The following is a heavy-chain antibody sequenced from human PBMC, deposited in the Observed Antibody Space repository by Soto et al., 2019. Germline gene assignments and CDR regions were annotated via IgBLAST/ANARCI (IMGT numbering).Heavy chain of an antibody. CDR2: ISTYSGNT. CDR1: GYIFVNYG. D-gene: IGHD3-16*01. J-gene: IGHJ6*02. V-gene: IGHV1-18*01. CDR3: AMVDNYVTPTPQDV. Sequence: QVQLVQSGDEVRKPGSSVKVSCKASGYIFVNYGIAWVRQAPGQGLEWMGGISTYSGNTHYASKVQGRLTMTTDTSTSTAYMDLGSLTSDDTAVYYCAMVDNYVTPTPQDVWGQGTTFTVSS.